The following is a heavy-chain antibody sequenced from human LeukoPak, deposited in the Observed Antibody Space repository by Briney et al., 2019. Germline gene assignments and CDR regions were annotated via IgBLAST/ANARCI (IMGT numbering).Heavy chain of an antibody. Sequence: SETLSLTCAVYGGSFSGYYWSWIRQPPGKGLEWIGEINHSGSTNYNPSLKSRVTILVDTSKNQFSLKLSSVTAADTAVYYCARVGAVKVFDYWGQGTLVTVSS. D-gene: IGHD4-17*01. CDR3: ARVGAVKVFDY. CDR2: INHSGST. J-gene: IGHJ4*02. CDR1: GGSFSGYY. V-gene: IGHV4-34*01.